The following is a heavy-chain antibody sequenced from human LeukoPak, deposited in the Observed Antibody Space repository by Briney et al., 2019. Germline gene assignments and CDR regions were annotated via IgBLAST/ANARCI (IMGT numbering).Heavy chain of an antibody. J-gene: IGHJ4*02. V-gene: IGHV1-2*02. CDR3: ARAVSRLQQLVLDY. Sequence: ASVKVSCKASGYTFTGYYMHWVRQAPGQGLEWMGWINPNSGGTNYAQKFQGRVTMTRDTSISTAYMELSGLRSDDTAVYYCARAVSRLQQLVLDYWGQGTLVTVSS. CDR2: INPNSGGT. CDR1: GYTFTGYY. D-gene: IGHD6-13*01.